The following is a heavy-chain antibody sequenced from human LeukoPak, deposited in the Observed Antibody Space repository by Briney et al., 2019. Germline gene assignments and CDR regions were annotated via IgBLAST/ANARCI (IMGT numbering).Heavy chain of an antibody. V-gene: IGHV4-34*01. D-gene: IGHD2-2*01. CDR3: ARSFSCSSTSCPLDY. J-gene: IGHJ4*02. Sequence: PSETLSLTCAVYGGSFSGYYWSWIRQPPGKGLEWIGEINHIGSTNYNPSLKSRVTISVDTSKNQFSLKLSSVTAADTAVYYCARSFSCSSTSCPLDYWGQGTLVTVSS. CDR1: GGSFSGYY. CDR2: INHIGST.